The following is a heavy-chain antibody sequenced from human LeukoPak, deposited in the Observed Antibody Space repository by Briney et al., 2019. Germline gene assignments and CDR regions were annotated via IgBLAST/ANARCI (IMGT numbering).Heavy chain of an antibody. CDR1: GYTFTGYY. V-gene: IGHV1-2*06. Sequence: ASVKVSCKASGYTFTGYYMHWVRQAPGQGLEWMGRINPNSGGTNYAQKFQGRVTMTRDTSISTAYIELSRLRSDDTAVYYCAREDYYDLYYFDYWGQGTLVTVSS. D-gene: IGHD3-22*01. J-gene: IGHJ4*02. CDR2: INPNSGGT. CDR3: AREDYYDLYYFDY.